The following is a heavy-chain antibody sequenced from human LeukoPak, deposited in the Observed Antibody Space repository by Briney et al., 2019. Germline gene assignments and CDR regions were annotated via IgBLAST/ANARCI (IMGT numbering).Heavy chain of an antibody. CDR3: AKALGSYLYYFDY. CDR1: RFTFSSYG. Sequence: GGSLRLSCAASRFTFSSYGMHWVRQAPGKGLEWVAVISYDGSNKYYVDSVKGRFTISRDNSKNTLYLQMNSLRAEDTAVYYCAKALGSYLYYFDYWGQGTLVTVSS. J-gene: IGHJ4*02. V-gene: IGHV3-30*18. CDR2: ISYDGSNK. D-gene: IGHD1-26*01.